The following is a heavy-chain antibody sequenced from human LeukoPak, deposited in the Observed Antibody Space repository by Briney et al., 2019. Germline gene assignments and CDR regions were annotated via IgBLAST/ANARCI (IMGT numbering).Heavy chain of an antibody. D-gene: IGHD2-15*01. CDR1: GFTFSSYA. V-gene: IGHV3-64*01. Sequence: PGGSLRLSCAASGFTFSSYAMHWVRQAPGKGLEYVSAISSNGGSTYYANSVKGRFTISRDNSKNTLYLQMGSLRAEDMAVYYCAREDRHCSGGSCYRYFDYWGQGTLVTVSS. J-gene: IGHJ4*02. CDR3: AREDRHCSGGSCYRYFDY. CDR2: ISSNGGST.